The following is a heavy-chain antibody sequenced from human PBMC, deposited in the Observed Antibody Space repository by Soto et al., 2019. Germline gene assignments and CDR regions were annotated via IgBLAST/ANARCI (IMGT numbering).Heavy chain of an antibody. V-gene: IGHV4-59*01. CDR2: IYYSGST. CDR1: GGSISSYY. CDR3: ARAFYGDYASGSGYNWFDP. D-gene: IGHD4-17*01. Sequence: SETLSLTCSVSGGSISSYYWSWIRQPPGKGLEWIGYIYYSGSTNYNPSLKSRVTISVDTSKNQFSLKLSSVTAADTAVYYCARAFYGDYASGSGYNWFDPWGQGTLVTVSS. J-gene: IGHJ5*02.